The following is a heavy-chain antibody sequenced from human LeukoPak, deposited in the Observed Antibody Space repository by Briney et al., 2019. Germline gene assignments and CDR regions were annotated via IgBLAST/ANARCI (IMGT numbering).Heavy chain of an antibody. D-gene: IGHD1-26*01. CDR1: GFTFSSYS. V-gene: IGHV3-21*01. J-gene: IGHJ3*02. CDR2: ITSSSSYI. Sequence: GGSLRLSCAASGFTFSSYSMKWVRQAPGKGLEWVSSITSSSSYIYYADSVKGRFTISRDNAKNSLYLQMNSLRAEDTAVYYCARDCLSSGQWARLVDIWGQGTMVTVSS. CDR3: ARDCLSSGQWARLVDI.